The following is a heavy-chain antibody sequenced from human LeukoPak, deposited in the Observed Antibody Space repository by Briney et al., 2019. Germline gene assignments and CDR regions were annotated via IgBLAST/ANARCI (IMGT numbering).Heavy chain of an antibody. V-gene: IGHV1-69*13. J-gene: IGHJ4*02. Sequence: GASVKVSCKASGGTFSSYAISWVRQAPGQGLEWMGGIIPIFGTANYAQKFQGRVTITADESTSTAYMELSSLRSEDAAVYYCARDRFVSWRYSYGYGFDYWGQGTLVTVSS. CDR2: IIPIFGTA. CDR1: GGTFSSYA. CDR3: ARDRFVSWRYSYGYGFDY. D-gene: IGHD5-18*01.